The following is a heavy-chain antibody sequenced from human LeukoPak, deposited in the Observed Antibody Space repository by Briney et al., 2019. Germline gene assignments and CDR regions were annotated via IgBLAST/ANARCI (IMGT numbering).Heavy chain of an antibody. D-gene: IGHD3-3*01. J-gene: IGHJ6*03. CDR1: GGSFSGYC. CDR3: ARGPRDFWSGYYNYYYYMDV. CDR2: INHSGST. Sequence: SSETLSLTCAVYGGSFSGYCWSWIRQPPGKGLEWIGEINHSGSTNYNPSLKSRVTISVDTSKNQFSLKLSSVTAADTAVYYCARGPRDFWSGYYNYYYYMDVWDKGTTVTVSS. V-gene: IGHV4-34*01.